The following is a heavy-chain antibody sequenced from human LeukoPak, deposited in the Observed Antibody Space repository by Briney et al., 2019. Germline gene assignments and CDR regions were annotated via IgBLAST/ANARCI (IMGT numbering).Heavy chain of an antibody. CDR2: IYYSGST. V-gene: IGHV4-39*02. Sequence: TSETLSLTCTVSGGSINSSSYSWVWIRQPPGKGLDWIGSIYYSGSTNYNPSLKSRVAISVDTSKNHFSLKLTSVTAADTAVYYCARDYKSSYYYYMDVWDKGTTVTVSS. CDR1: GGSINSSSYS. D-gene: IGHD5-24*01. J-gene: IGHJ6*03. CDR3: ARDYKSSYYYYMDV.